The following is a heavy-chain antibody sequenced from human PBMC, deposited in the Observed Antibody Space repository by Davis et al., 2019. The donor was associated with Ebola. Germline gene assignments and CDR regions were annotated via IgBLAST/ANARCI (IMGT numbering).Heavy chain of an antibody. Sequence: PGGSLRLSCAPSGFSFSSYTMNWVRQAPGKGLEWVSGITGSGASTFYADSVKGRFTISRDNSNNMVYLQMNSLRAEDTAVYYCANRVTASGTKYFDSWGQGTQVTVSS. V-gene: IGHV3-23*01. J-gene: IGHJ4*02. D-gene: IGHD6-13*01. CDR2: ITGSGAST. CDR3: ANRVTASGTKYFDS. CDR1: GFSFSSYT.